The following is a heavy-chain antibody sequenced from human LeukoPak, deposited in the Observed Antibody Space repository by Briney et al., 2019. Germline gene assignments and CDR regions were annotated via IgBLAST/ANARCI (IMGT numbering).Heavy chain of an antibody. CDR1: GFTFSRFE. J-gene: IGHJ4*02. V-gene: IGHV3-48*03. Sequence: QSGGSLRLSCAASGFTFSRFEMNWDRQGPGKGLEWVSYISGSGSTKYYAETAKGRFTISRDNDKNSLYLQMNSLRAEDTAVYYCARDYGGVMFDYWGQGTLLTVSS. D-gene: IGHD4-23*01. CDR2: ISGSGSTK. CDR3: ARDYGGVMFDY.